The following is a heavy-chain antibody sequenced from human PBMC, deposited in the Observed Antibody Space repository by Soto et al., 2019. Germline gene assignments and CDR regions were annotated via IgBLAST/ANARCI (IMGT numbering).Heavy chain of an antibody. CDR3: ARDIMSVAPRANAAFDV. V-gene: IGHV1-3*01. CDR2: INHDNGNT. J-gene: IGHJ3*01. Sequence: QVQLVQSGAEVRKPGASVNISCRASGFSFSDNLINWVRQAPGQSLEWMGWINHDNGNTRYSQTSKGRVTISRHSSASMASVEVSDLTSEDTAVYYCARDIMSVAPRANAAFDVWGPGTMVTVSS. D-gene: IGHD2-8*01. CDR1: GFSFSDNL.